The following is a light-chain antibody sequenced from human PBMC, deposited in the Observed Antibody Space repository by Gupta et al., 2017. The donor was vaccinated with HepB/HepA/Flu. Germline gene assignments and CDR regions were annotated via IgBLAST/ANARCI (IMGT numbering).Light chain of an antibody. CDR1: SSDVGRYNY. V-gene: IGLV2-14*03. Sequence: QSALTQPASVSGSPGQSITVSCTGSSSDVGRYNYVSWYQQHPGKAPKLMMDDVSDRPSGVSNRGSGSKSGNKASLHISGLQTEDEADDDYSCSKRSGCLVCGGGTKVTVL. J-gene: IGLJ2*01. CDR2: DVS. CDR3: SCSKRSGCLV.